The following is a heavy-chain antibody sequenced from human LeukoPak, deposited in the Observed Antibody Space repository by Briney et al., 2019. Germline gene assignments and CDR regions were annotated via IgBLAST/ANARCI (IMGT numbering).Heavy chain of an antibody. CDR2: ISGSGGST. J-gene: IGHJ4*02. CDR1: GFTFSSYA. D-gene: IGHD3-16*02. CDR3: AKSFVIGDYFDY. Sequence: GGSLRLSCAVSGFTFSSYAMSWVRQAPGKGLEWVSAISGSGGSTYYADSVKGRFTISRDNSKNTLYLQMNSLRAEDTAVYYCAKSFVIGDYFDYWGQGTLVTVSS. V-gene: IGHV3-23*01.